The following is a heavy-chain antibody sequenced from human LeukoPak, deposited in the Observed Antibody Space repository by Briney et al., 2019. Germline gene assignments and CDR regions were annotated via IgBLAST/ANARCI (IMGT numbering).Heavy chain of an antibody. D-gene: IGHD3-10*01. CDR1: GGTLSSYA. CDR3: ARTYYYGSGSYYYMDV. V-gene: IGHV1-69*01. Sequence: GSSVKVSCKASGGTLSSYAISWVRQAPGRGLEWMGGIIPIFGTANYAQKFQGRVTITADESTSTAYMELSSLRSEDTAVYYCARTYYYGSGSYYYMDVWGKGTTVTISS. J-gene: IGHJ6*03. CDR2: IIPIFGTA.